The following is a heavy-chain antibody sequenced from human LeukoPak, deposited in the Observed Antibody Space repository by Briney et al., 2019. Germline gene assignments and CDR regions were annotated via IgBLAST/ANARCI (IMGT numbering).Heavy chain of an antibody. V-gene: IGHV1-2*02. CDR2: INPNSGGT. CDR3: ARSIYCSGGSCYGEFDY. J-gene: IGHJ4*02. D-gene: IGHD2-15*01. CDR1: GYTFTGYY. Sequence: ASVKVSCKASGYTFTGYYMHWVRQAPGQGLEWMGWINPNSGGTNYAQKFQARVTMTRDTSISTAYMELSRLRSDDTAVYYCARSIYCSGGSCYGEFDYWGQGTLVTVSS.